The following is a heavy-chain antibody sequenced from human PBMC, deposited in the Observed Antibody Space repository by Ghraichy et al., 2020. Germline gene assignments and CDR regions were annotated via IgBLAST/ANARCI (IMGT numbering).Heavy chain of an antibody. Sequence: GESLNISCAASGFTVSSNYMSWVRQAPGKGLEWVSVIYSGGSTYYADSVKGRFTISRDNSKNTLYLQMNSLRAEDTAVYYCARGVPPGEGGGYWGQGTLVTVSS. CDR3: ARGVPPGEGGGY. V-gene: IGHV3-53*01. CDR2: IYSGGST. CDR1: GFTVSSNY. J-gene: IGHJ4*02. D-gene: IGHD3-10*01.